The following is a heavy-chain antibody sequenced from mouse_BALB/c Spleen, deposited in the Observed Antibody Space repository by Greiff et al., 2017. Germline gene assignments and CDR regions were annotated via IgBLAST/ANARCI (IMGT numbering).Heavy chain of an antibody. CDR2: ITYSGST. D-gene: IGHD1-1*01. J-gene: IGHJ3*01. CDR3: ARDDYAWFAY. CDR1: GYSFTSYYV. V-gene: IGHV3-2*02. Sequence: EVQLMESGPGLVKPCQSLSLTCTASGYSFTSYYVWYWIRQSPGNKLESVGYITYSGSTSYNPNLKSRISITRDTSKNQFFLQLNSVTTEDTATYYCARDDYAWFAYWGQGTLVTVSA.